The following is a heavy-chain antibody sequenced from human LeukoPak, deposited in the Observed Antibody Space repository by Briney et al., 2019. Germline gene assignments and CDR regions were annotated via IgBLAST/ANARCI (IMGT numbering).Heavy chain of an antibody. CDR2: IYHSGST. CDR1: GGSISSSNW. J-gene: IGHJ4*02. CDR3: ARTYYYDSSGYLFDY. D-gene: IGHD3-22*01. V-gene: IGHV4-4*02. Sequence: SETLSLTCAVSGGSISSSNWWSWVRRPPGKGLEWIGEIYHSGSTNYNPSLKSRVTISVDTSKNQFSLKLSSVTAADTAVYYCARTYYYDSSGYLFDYWGQGTLVTVSS.